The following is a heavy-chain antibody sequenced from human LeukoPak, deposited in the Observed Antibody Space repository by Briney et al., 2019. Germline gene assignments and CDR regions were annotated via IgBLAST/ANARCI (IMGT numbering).Heavy chain of an antibody. CDR1: GYSFTNYW. V-gene: IGHV5-51*01. D-gene: IGHD6-19*01. CDR3: ARKLAMAGKGAFDY. CDR2: IYPADSDT. J-gene: IGHJ4*02. Sequence: GESLKRFCQVSGYSFTNYWIGWVRQMPGKGLESMGIIYPADSDTTYSPSFQGQVTISADKSISTVYRQWSSLKASDTAMYYCARKLAMAGKGAFDYWGQGTLVTVSS.